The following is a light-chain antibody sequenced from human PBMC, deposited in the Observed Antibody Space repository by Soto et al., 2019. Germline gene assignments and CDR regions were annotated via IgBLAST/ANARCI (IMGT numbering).Light chain of an antibody. V-gene: IGKV1-39*01. CDR1: ENIGSD. CDR3: QQSYSTPLT. Sequence: DIRMTQSPSSLSASVGDRVTITCRASENIGSDLHWYQQRPGQAPRLLIFGASRFQSAVPSRFSGSRSGTDFTLAISNLQPEDFAIYYCQQSYSTPLTFGPGTKVEL. J-gene: IGKJ2*01. CDR2: GAS.